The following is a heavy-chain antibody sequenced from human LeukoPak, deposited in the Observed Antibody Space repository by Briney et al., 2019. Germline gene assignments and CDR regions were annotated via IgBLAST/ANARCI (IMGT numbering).Heavy chain of an antibody. CDR1: VFTVSSNY. J-gene: IGHJ4*02. D-gene: IGHD5-12*01. CDR3: ARASGYDPPYFDY. Sequence: PGGSLRLSCAASVFTVSSNYMSWVRQAPGKGLEWVSVIYSGGSTYYADSVKGRFTISRDNSKNTLYLQMNSLRAEDTAVYYCARASGYDPPYFDYWGQGTLVTVSS. CDR2: IYSGGST. V-gene: IGHV3-66*01.